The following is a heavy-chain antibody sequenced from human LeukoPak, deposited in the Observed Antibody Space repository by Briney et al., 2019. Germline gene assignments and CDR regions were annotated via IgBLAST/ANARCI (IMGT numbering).Heavy chain of an antibody. Sequence: PSETLSLTCTVSGGSISSSSYYWGWIRQPPGKGLEWIGSIYYSGSTYYNPSLKSRVTISVDTSKNQFSLKLSSVTAADTAVYDCPRGGGVPRGESCDYGAEGTRVRLL. CDR2: IYYSGST. D-gene: IGHD3-16*01. J-gene: IGHJ4*02. V-gene: IGHV4-39*03. CDR1: GGSISSSSYY. CDR3: PRGGGVPRGESCDY.